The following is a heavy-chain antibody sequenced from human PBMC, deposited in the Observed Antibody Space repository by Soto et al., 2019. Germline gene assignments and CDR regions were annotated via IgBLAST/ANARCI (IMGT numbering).Heavy chain of an antibody. Sequence: SETLSLTCTVSGGSISSYYWSWIRQPPGKGLEWIGYIYYSGSTNYNPSLKSRVTISVDTSKNQFSLKLSSVTAADTAVYYCARDSPPGIAVAGTGLGYYGMDVWGQGTTVTVS. D-gene: IGHD6-19*01. V-gene: IGHV4-59*01. CDR3: ARDSPPGIAVAGTGLGYYGMDV. J-gene: IGHJ6*02. CDR2: IYYSGST. CDR1: GGSISSYY.